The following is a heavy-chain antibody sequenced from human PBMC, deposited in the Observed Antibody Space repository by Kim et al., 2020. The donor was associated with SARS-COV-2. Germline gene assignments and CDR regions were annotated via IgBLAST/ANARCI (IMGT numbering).Heavy chain of an antibody. CDR3: AREGGYCSGGSCHYYFDY. CDR2: IYYSGST. Sequence: SETLSLTCTVSGGSISSYYWSWIRQPPGKGLEWIGYIYYSGSTNYNPSLKSRVTISVDTSKNQFSLKLSSVTAADTAVYYCAREGGYCSGGSCHYYFDYWGQGTLVTVSS. V-gene: IGHV4-59*13. J-gene: IGHJ4*02. D-gene: IGHD2-15*01. CDR1: GGSISSYY.